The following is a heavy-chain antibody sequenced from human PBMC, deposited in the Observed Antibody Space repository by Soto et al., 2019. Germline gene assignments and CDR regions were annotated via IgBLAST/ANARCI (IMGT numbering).Heavy chain of an antibody. CDR1: GFTFSSYS. J-gene: IGHJ4*02. CDR2: ISSSSSYI. CDR3: ARDHLKYCSGGSCYVFDY. D-gene: IGHD2-15*01. Sequence: GGSLRLSCAASGFTFSSYSMNWVRQAPGKGLEWVSSISSSSSYIYYADSVKGRFTISRDNAKNSLYLQMNSLRAEDTAVYYCARDHLKYCSGGSCYVFDYWGQGTLVTVSS. V-gene: IGHV3-21*01.